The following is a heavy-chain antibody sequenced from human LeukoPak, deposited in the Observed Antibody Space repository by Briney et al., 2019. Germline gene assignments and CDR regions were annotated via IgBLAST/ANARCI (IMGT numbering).Heavy chain of an antibody. CDR1: GFTFSSYA. V-gene: IGHV3-23*01. D-gene: IGHD6-19*01. Sequence: PGGSLRLSCAASGFTFSSYAMSSVRQAPGKGLEWVSAIRGSGGGTYYADSVKGRFTISRDNSKNTLYLQMNSLRDEDTALYYCAKAGIGVVGYFDYWGQGTLVTVSS. CDR2: IRGSGGGT. CDR3: AKAGIGVVGYFDY. J-gene: IGHJ4*02.